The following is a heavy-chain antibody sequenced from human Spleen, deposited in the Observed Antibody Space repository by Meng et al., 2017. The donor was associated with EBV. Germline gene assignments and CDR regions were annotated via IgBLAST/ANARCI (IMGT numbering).Heavy chain of an antibody. D-gene: IGHD1-26*01. Sequence: QVQLVQAGAEVKKPGSSVKVSCKASGGTFSSFAISWMRQAPGQGLEWMGGIIPIIVTPTYAQKFLGRVNMTRDTSTSTVYMELSSLRSEDTAVYYCARELGSGNQLALFDYWGQGALVTVSS. V-gene: IGHV1-69*06. CDR2: IIPIIVTP. CDR1: GGTFSSFA. CDR3: ARELGSGNQLALFDY. J-gene: IGHJ4*02.